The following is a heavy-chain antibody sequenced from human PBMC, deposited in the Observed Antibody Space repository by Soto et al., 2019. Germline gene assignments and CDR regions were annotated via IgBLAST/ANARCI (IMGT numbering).Heavy chain of an antibody. D-gene: IGHD2-15*01. CDR3: ARGDREDIEVVIGARPGEYGVDV. Sequence: QVQLVESGGGVVQPGRSLRLSCAASGFTFRSYAMHWDRQAPGKGLECVAVIAYDGSNKFYRDYVKGRFTISRDNSKNTLYMQINSMRYEDTAVYYCARGDREDIEVVIGARPGEYGVDVWGQGTTVTVSS. CDR2: IAYDGSNK. V-gene: IGHV3-30-3*01. CDR1: GFTFRSYA. J-gene: IGHJ6*02.